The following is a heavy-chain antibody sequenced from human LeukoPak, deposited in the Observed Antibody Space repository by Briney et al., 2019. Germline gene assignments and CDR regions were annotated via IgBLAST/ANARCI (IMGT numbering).Heavy chain of an antibody. J-gene: IGHJ4*02. CDR3: AREQELGSDY. Sequence: GGSLRLSCAASGFTLSSYEMNWVRQAPGKGLEWVSYISSSGSTIYYADSVKGRFTISRDNAKNSLYLQMNSLRAEDTAVYYCAREQELGSDYWGQGTLVTVSS. CDR2: ISSSGSTI. CDR1: GFTLSSYE. V-gene: IGHV3-48*03. D-gene: IGHD1-26*01.